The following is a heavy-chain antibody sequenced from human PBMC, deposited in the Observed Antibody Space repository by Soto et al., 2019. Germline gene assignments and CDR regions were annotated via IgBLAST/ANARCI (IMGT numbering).Heavy chain of an antibody. CDR1: GSITNHH. J-gene: IGHJ4*02. CDR3: AKVTHRGPIAVAGPLGS. D-gene: IGHD6-19*01. V-gene: IGHV1-46*01. CDR2: LNPSGLST. Sequence: QVHLVQSGAEVKKPGASVNVSCQASGSITNHHMHWVRQAPGQGLEWMGILNPSGLSTTYAQKFQGRVTITRDTSTITVYMEMSSLTSEDTAVYFCAKVTHRGPIAVAGPLGSWGQGTLVIVSS.